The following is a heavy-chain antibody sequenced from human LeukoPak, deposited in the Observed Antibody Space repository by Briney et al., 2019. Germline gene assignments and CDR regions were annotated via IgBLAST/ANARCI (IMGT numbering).Heavy chain of an antibody. D-gene: IGHD1-26*01. CDR1: GFTFSNDW. V-gene: IGHV3-74*01. Sequence: GGSLRLSCAASGFTFSNDWMHWVRHAPGKGLVWVSRINTDGSTTTYADSVKGRFTISRDNAKNTLYLQMNSLRVEDTAVYYCARGRGGSYHYWGQGTLVTVCS. CDR3: ARGRGGSYHY. CDR2: INTDGSTT. J-gene: IGHJ4*02.